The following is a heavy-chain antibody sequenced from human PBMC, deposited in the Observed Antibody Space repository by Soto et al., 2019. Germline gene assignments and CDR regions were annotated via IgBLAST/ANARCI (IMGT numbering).Heavy chain of an antibody. J-gene: IGHJ3*02. CDR2: ISSSSSYI. CDR3: ARGGSTVTWTHAFDI. D-gene: IGHD4-17*01. V-gene: IGHV3-21*04. Sequence: GGSLRLSCAASGFTFSSYSMNWVRQAPGKGLEWVSSISSSSSYIYYADSVKGRFTISRDNAKNSLYLQMNSLRAEDTAVYYCARGGSTVTWTHAFDIWGQGTMVTVSS. CDR1: GFTFSSYS.